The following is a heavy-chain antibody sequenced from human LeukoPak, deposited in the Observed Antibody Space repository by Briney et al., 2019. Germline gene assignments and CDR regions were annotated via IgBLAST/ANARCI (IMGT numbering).Heavy chain of an antibody. V-gene: IGHV1-2*02. D-gene: IGHD2-2*01. CDR3: ARAGGGYCSSTSCYGIDY. CDR2: INPNSGGT. Sequence: ASVKVSCKASGYTFTGYYMHWVRQAPGQGLEGMGWINPNSGGTNYAQKFQGRVTMTRDTSISTAYMELSRLRSDDTAVYYCARAGGGYCSSTSCYGIDYWGQGTLVTVSS. J-gene: IGHJ4*02. CDR1: GYTFTGYY.